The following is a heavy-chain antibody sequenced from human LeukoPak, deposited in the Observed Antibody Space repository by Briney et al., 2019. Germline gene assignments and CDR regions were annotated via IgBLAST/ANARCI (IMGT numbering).Heavy chain of an antibody. CDR3: ASGLELDY. J-gene: IGHJ4*02. V-gene: IGHV3-7*03. Sequence: GGSLRLSCAASGFTFSNFWMSWVRQAPGKGLEWVANIKQDGNEKYYVDSVKGRFTISRDNAKNSLYLQMNSLRAEDTAVYYCASGLELDYWGQGALVTVSS. CDR2: IKQDGNEK. CDR1: GFTFSNFW.